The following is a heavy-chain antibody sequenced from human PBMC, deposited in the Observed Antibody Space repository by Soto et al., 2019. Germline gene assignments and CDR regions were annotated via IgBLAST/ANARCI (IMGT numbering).Heavy chain of an antibody. Sequence: ASVKVSCKASGYTFTSYGIRWVRQAPGQRLEWMGWINAGNGNTNHSQKFQGRVTITRDTSASTAYMELSSLRPEDTAVYYCARGGEPIDYWGQGTLVTVSS. CDR3: ARGGEPIDY. CDR2: INAGNGNT. V-gene: IGHV1-3*01. J-gene: IGHJ4*02. D-gene: IGHD2-21*01. CDR1: GYTFTSYG.